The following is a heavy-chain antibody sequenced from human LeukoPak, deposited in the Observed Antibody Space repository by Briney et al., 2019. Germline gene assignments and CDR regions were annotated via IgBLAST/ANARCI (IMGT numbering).Heavy chain of an antibody. D-gene: IGHD3-16*02. CDR1: GGSFSGYY. V-gene: IGHV4-34*01. J-gene: IGHJ4*02. CDR3: ARTGYYDYVWGSYRYIIDY. Sequence: SETLSLTCAVYGGSFSGYYWSWIRQPPGKGLEWIGEINHSGSTNYNPSLKSRVTMSVDTSKNQFSLKLSSVTAADTAVYYCARTGYYDYVWGSYRYIIDYWGQGTLVTVSS. CDR2: INHSGST.